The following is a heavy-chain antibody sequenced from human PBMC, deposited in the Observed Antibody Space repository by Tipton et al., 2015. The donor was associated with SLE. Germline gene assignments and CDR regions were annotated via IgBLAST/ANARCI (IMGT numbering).Heavy chain of an antibody. Sequence: TLSLTCTVSGGSMSSLYWSWIRQPPGKGLEWIGEINHSGSTNYNPSLKSRVTISVDTSKNQFSLKLSSVTAADTAVYYCARPVTFDYWGQGTLVTVSS. J-gene: IGHJ4*02. V-gene: IGHV4-34*01. CDR2: INHSGST. CDR3: ARPVTFDY. CDR1: GGSMSSLY.